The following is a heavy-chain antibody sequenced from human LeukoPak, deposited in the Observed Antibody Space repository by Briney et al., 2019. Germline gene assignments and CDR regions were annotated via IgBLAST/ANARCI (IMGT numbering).Heavy chain of an antibody. CDR1: GFTFSSYG. CDR2: IWYDGSNK. D-gene: IGHD5-18*01. CDR3: ARDPHTAMAKSLDY. Sequence: GGSLRLSCAASGFTFSSYGMHWVRQAPGKGLEWVAVIWYDGSNKYYADSVKGRFTISRDNSKNTLYLQMNSLRAEDTAVYYCARDPHTAMAKSLDYWGQGTLVTVSS. V-gene: IGHV3-33*08. J-gene: IGHJ4*02.